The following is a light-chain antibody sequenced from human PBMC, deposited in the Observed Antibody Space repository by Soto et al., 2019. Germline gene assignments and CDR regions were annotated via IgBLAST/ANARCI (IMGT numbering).Light chain of an antibody. Sequence: EIVFTQSPGTLSLXXGEIATLSCRASQSVSSSYLAWYQQKPGQAPRLLIYGASSRATGIPDRFSGSGSGTDFTLTISRLEPEDFAVYYCQQYGSSPKTFGQGTKVDIK. V-gene: IGKV3-20*01. CDR2: GAS. J-gene: IGKJ1*01. CDR1: QSVSSSY. CDR3: QQYGSSPKT.